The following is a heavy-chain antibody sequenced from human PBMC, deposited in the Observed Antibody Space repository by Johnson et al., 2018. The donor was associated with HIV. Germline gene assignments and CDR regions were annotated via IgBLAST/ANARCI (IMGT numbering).Heavy chain of an antibody. V-gene: IGHV3-30*04. CDR2: ISYDGSNK. Sequence: VQLVESGGGVVQPGRSLRLSCAASGFTFSSYAMHWVRQAPGKGLEWVAVISYDGSNKYYADSVKGRFTISRDNSKNTLYLQMNSLRAEDTAVYYCAGEGSCYSCGALDIWGQGTMVTVSS. D-gene: IGHD2-15*01. CDR1: GFTFSSYA. J-gene: IGHJ3*02. CDR3: AGEGSCYSCGALDI.